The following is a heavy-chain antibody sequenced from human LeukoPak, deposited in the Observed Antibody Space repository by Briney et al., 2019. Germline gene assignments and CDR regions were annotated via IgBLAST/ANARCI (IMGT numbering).Heavy chain of an antibody. J-gene: IGHJ5*02. V-gene: IGHV1-46*01. CDR3: ARDRGELRVWFDP. D-gene: IGHD1-1*01. Sequence: ASVKVSCKASGYTFISYYMHWVRQAPGQGLEWMGIINPRGGSTSYAQKFQGRVTMTRDTSTSTVYMELSSLRSEDTAVYYCARDRGELRVWFDPWGQGTLVTVSS. CDR1: GYTFISYY. CDR2: INPRGGST.